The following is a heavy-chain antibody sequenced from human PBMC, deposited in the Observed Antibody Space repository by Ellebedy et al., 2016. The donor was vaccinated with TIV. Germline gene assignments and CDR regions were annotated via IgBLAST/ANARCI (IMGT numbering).Heavy chain of an antibody. Sequence: AASVKVSCKASGYIFTSYDINWVRQATGQGLEWMGWMNPNNGNTEYAQKFQGIVTMTRNTSISTAYMELSSLRSEDTAVYYCACGSQFDPWGQGTLVTVSS. V-gene: IGHV1-8*01. CDR1: GYIFTSYD. CDR3: ACGSQFDP. J-gene: IGHJ5*02. CDR2: MNPNNGNT.